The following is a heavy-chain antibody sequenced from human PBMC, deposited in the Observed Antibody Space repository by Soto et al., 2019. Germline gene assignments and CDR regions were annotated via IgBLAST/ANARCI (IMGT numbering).Heavy chain of an antibody. J-gene: IGHJ5*02. CDR3: ARGDYYDSSGLKWFDP. V-gene: IGHV4-4*02. Sequence: PSETLSLTCAASGGSISSSNWWFWVRQPPGKGLEWIGEIYHSGSTNYNPSLKSRVAISVDKSKNQFSLKLSSVTAADTAVYYCARGDYYDSSGLKWFDPWGQGTLVTVSS. CDR2: IYHSGST. D-gene: IGHD3-22*01. CDR1: GGSISSSNW.